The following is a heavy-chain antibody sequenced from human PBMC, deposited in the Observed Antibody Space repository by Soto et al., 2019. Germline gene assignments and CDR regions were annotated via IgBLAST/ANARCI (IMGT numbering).Heavy chain of an antibody. CDR1: GGSISSGANY. D-gene: IGHD6-25*01. Sequence: PSETLSLTCTVSGGSISSGANYWSWIRQHPGKGLEWIGYIYYSGSTYYNPSLKSRVTISVDTSKNQFSLKLSSVTAADTAVYYCARVVIAAEGYYYGMDVWGQGTTVTVSS. CDR3: ARVVIAAEGYYYGMDV. V-gene: IGHV4-31*03. CDR2: IYYSGST. J-gene: IGHJ6*02.